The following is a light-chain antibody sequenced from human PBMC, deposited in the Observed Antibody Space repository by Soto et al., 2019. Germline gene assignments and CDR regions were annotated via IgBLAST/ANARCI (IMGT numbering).Light chain of an antibody. Sequence: EIVLTQSPGTLSLSPGERATLSCRASQSVSNNYLAWYQQKPGQAPRLLTYGASNRATGIPDRFSGSGSGTDFTLTISRLEPEDFAVYYCQQYGSSGTFGQGTRLEIK. J-gene: IGKJ5*01. CDR2: GAS. CDR1: QSVSNNY. CDR3: QQYGSSGT. V-gene: IGKV3-20*01.